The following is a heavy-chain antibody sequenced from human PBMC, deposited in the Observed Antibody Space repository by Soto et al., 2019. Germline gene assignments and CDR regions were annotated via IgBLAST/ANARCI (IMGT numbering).Heavy chain of an antibody. CDR1: GFTFSSYG. J-gene: IGHJ4*02. V-gene: IGHV3-30*18. CDR3: AKEGGYIVPYY. CDR2: ISYDGSNK. Sequence: PGGSLRLSCAASGFTFSSYGMHWVRQAPGKGLEWVAVISYDGSNKYYADSVKGRFTISRDNSKNTLYLQMNSLRAEDTAVYYCAKEGGYIVPYYWGQGTLVTVSS. D-gene: IGHD5-12*01.